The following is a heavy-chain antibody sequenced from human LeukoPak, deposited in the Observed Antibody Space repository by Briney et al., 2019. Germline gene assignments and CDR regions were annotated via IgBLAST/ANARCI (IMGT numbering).Heavy chain of an antibody. J-gene: IGHJ3*02. V-gene: IGHV4-59*08. CDR1: GGSISSYY. CDR2: IYYSGST. D-gene: IGHD6-13*01. CDR3: ARHTGGMGFDI. Sequence: SETLSLTFTVSGGSISSYYWSWIRQPPGKGLEWVGYIYYSGSTNYNPSLKSRVTISVDTSKNQFSLKLSSVTAADTAVYYCARHTGGMGFDIWGQGTMVTVSS.